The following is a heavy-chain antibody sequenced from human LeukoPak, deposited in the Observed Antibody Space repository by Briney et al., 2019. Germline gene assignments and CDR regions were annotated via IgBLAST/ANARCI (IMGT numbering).Heavy chain of an antibody. CDR2: FDPEDGET. CDR3: ATDHSLITGTTDFDY. J-gene: IGHJ4*02. D-gene: IGHD1-7*01. V-gene: IGHV1-24*01. CDR1: GYTLIELS. Sequence: ASVKVSCKVSGYTLIELSMHAVRQAPGKGVEWVGGFDPEDGETIYAQKFQGRVTMTEDTSTDTAYMELSSLRAEDTAVYYCATDHSLITGTTDFDYWGQGTLVPVSS.